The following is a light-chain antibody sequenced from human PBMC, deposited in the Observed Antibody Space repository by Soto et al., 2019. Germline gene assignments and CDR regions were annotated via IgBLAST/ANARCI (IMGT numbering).Light chain of an antibody. CDR2: DAS. CDR1: QSVSSY. J-gene: IGKJ4*01. CDR3: QQRSNWPPVT. Sequence: EIVLTQSPATLSLSPGERATLSCRASQSVSSYLAWYQQKPGQAPRLLIYDASNRATSIPARFSGSGSGTDFTLTISSIEAEDFAIYYCQQRSNWPPVTFGGGTKVEIK. V-gene: IGKV3-11*01.